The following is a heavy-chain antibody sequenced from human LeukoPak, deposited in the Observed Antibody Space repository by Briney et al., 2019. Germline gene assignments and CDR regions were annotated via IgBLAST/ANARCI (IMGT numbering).Heavy chain of an antibody. CDR3: ARDHCSSTSCYPS. Sequence: GGSLRLSCAASGFTFSSYSMNWVRQAPGKGLGWVSSISSSSSYIYYADSVKGRFTISRDNAKNSLYLQMNSLRAEDTAVYYCARDHCSSTSCYPSWGQGTLVTVSS. CDR2: ISSSSSYI. D-gene: IGHD2-2*01. V-gene: IGHV3-21*01. CDR1: GFTFSSYS. J-gene: IGHJ5*02.